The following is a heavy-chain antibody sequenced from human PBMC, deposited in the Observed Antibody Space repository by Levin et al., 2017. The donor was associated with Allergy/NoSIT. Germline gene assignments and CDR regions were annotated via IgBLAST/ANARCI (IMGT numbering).Heavy chain of an antibody. D-gene: IGHD4/OR15-4a*01. CDR2: IYSSGTT. Sequence: SETLSLTCTVSGGSITSHYWNWIRQPPGKGLEWIGYIYSSGTTNYNPSLESRVSMSVDTSKNQFSLWLNSVTAADTAVYFCARGGRLENVVLSHHLDSWGQGTLVSVSS. CDR1: GGSITSHY. V-gene: IGHV4-59*11. J-gene: IGHJ4*02. CDR3: ARGGRLENVVLSHHLDS.